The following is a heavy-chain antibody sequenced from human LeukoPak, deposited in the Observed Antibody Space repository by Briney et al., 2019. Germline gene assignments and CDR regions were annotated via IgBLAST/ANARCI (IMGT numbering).Heavy chain of an antibody. D-gene: IGHD3-22*01. CDR1: GYTFTGYY. Sequence: GASVKVSCKASGYTFTGYYIHWVRQAPGQGLEWMGWINLNSGGTNYAQKFQGRVTMTRDTSISTAYMELSRLRSDDTAVYYCARDPPFYDSSGYYFDYWGQGTLVTVSS. J-gene: IGHJ4*02. CDR2: INLNSGGT. CDR3: ARDPPFYDSSGYYFDY. V-gene: IGHV1-2*02.